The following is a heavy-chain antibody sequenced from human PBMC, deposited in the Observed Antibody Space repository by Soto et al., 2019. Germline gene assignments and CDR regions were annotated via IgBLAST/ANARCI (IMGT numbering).Heavy chain of an antibody. CDR3: AKGSITGTLGYYYGMDV. Sequence: QVQLVESAGGVVQPGRSLRLSCAASGFTFSSYGMHWVRQAPGKGLEWVAVISYDGSNKYYADSVKGRFTISRDNSKNTLYLQMNSLRAEDTAVYYCAKGSITGTLGYYYGMDVWGQGTTVTVSS. CDR2: ISYDGSNK. V-gene: IGHV3-30*18. D-gene: IGHD1-7*01. J-gene: IGHJ6*02. CDR1: GFTFSSYG.